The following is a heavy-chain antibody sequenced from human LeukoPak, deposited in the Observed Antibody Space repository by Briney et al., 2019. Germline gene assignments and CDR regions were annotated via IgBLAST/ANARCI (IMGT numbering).Heavy chain of an antibody. CDR3: GRRTSYDTSTGYIYWYFDL. J-gene: IGHJ2*01. D-gene: IGHD3-9*01. CDR1: GGPISSYY. CDR2: INYSGST. V-gene: IGHV4-59*01. Sequence: SETLSLTCTVSGGPISSYYWSWIRKPPGKALEWIGYINYSGSTDYNPSLKSRVTMSVDTSKNQFSLRLSSVTAADTAVYFCGRRTSYDTSTGYIYWYFDLWGRGTLVTVSS.